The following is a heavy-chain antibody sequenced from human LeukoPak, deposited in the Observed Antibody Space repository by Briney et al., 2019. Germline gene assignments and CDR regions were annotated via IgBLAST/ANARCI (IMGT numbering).Heavy chain of an antibody. CDR1: GFTFSTFG. V-gene: IGHV3-30*18. CDR3: AKVNNCDDY. D-gene: IGHD1-1*01. Sequence: GGSLRLSCAASGFTFSTFGIRWVRQAPGKGLEWVAAISPDGNNEYYIDSVKGRFTVSRDNSKNMIYLQMNSLRGEDSAVYYCAKVNNCDDYWGQGTLVTVSS. J-gene: IGHJ4*02. CDR2: ISPDGNNE.